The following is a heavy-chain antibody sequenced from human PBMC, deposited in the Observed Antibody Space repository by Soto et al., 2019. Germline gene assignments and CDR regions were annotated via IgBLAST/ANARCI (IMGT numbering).Heavy chain of an antibody. CDR3: ARHEVAVAGIDWFDP. CDR2: IYYSGST. V-gene: IGHV4-39*01. J-gene: IGHJ5*02. Sequence: SETLSLTCTVSGGSISSSSYYWGWIRQPPGKGLEWIGSIYYSGSTYYNPSLKSRVTISVDTSKNQFSLKLSSVTAADTAVYYCARHEVAVAGIDWFDPWGQGTLVTVSS. CDR1: GGSISSSSYY. D-gene: IGHD6-19*01.